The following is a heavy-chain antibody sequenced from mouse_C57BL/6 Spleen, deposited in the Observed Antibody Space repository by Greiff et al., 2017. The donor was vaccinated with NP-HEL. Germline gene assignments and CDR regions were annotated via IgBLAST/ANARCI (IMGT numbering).Heavy chain of an antibody. CDR3: ARDRVLFAY. D-gene: IGHD2-14*01. Sequence: EVMLVESGGGLVKPGGSLKLSCAASGFTFSSYAMSWVRQTPEKRLEWVATISDGGSYTYYPDNVKGRFTISRDNAKNNLYLQMSHLKSEDTAMYYCARDRVLFAYWGQGTLVTVSA. J-gene: IGHJ3*01. CDR1: GFTFSSYA. V-gene: IGHV5-4*01. CDR2: ISDGGSYT.